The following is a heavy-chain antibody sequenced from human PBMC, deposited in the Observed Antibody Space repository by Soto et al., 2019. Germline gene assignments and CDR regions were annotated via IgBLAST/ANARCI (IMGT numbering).Heavy chain of an antibody. CDR3: AREQRIAAMVTWKYYYGMDV. CDR2: IYYSGST. CDR1: GGSISSGGYY. Sequence: QVQLQESGPGLVKPSQTLSLTCTVSGGSISSGGYYWSWIRQHPGKGLEWIGYIYYSGSTYYNPSLKSRVTISVDTSKNQFSLKLSSVTAADTAVYYCAREQRIAAMVTWKYYYGMDVWGQGTTVTVSS. J-gene: IGHJ6*02. V-gene: IGHV4-31*03. D-gene: IGHD5-18*01.